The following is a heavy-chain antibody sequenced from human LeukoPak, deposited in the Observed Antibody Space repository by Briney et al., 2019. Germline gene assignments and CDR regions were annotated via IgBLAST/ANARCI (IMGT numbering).Heavy chain of an antibody. CDR1: GFTFSSYE. CDR2: ISSSGSTI. J-gene: IGHJ6*04. V-gene: IGHV3-48*03. D-gene: IGHD3-10*02. Sequence: GGSLRLSCAASGFTFSSYEMNWVRQAPGKGLEWVSYISSSGSTIYYADSVKGRFTLSRDNAKNSLYLQMNSLRAEDTAVYYCAELGITMIGGVWGKGTKVTISS. CDR3: AELGITMIGGV.